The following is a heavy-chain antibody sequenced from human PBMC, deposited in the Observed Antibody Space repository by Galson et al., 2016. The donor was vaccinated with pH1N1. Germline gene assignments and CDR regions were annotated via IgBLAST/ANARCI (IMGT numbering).Heavy chain of an antibody. CDR1: GYTFTSYG. CDR2: ISAYTGNT. Sequence: SVKVSCKASGYTFTSYGISWVRQAPGQGLEWMGWISAYTGNTNYAQKLQGRVTMTTDTSTSTAFMELRSLRSDDTAVYYCARVWYQLLPGHYWGQGTLVTVSS. J-gene: IGHJ4*02. V-gene: IGHV1-18*01. D-gene: IGHD2-2*01. CDR3: ARVWYQLLPGHY.